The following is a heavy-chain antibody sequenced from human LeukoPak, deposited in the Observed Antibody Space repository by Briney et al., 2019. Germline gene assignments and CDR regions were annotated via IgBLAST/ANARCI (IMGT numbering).Heavy chain of an antibody. Sequence: SETLSLTCTVSGGSISSSSYYWGWIRQPPGKGLEWIGSIYYSGSTYYNPSLKSRVTISVYTSKNQFSLKLSSVTAADTAVYYCARHAGIAAAGTFTFDYWGQGTLVTVSS. V-gene: IGHV4-39*01. CDR1: GGSISSSSYY. D-gene: IGHD6-13*01. CDR2: IYYSGST. CDR3: ARHAGIAAAGTFTFDY. J-gene: IGHJ4*02.